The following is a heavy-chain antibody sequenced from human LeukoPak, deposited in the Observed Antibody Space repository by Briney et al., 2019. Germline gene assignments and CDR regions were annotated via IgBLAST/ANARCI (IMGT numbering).Heavy chain of an antibody. CDR3: ARDDDILTGYYPDRRGYYYYYMDV. CDR1: GGTFSSYA. V-gene: IGHV1-69*01. Sequence: SVKVSCKASGGTFSSYAISWVRQAPGQGLEWMGGIIPIFGTANYAQKFQGRVTITADESTSTAYMELSSLRSEDTAVYYCARDDDILTGYYPDRRGYYYYYMDVWGKGTTVTVPS. CDR2: IIPIFGTA. D-gene: IGHD3-9*01. J-gene: IGHJ6*03.